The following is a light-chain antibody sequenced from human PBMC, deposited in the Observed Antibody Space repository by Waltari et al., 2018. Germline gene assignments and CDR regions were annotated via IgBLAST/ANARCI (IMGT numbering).Light chain of an antibody. CDR2: WAS. CDR3: QQRNNWPLT. V-gene: IGKV4-1*01. CDR1: QTVLYSDTTQNY. Sequence: DIVMTHSPDSLDVSLVGRATTTCTSSQTVLYSDTTQNYLAWYQQKPGQSPKLLIYWASTRQSWVPDRFSGSGSGTDFTLTVSSLQAEDVAVYYCQQRNNWPLTFGGGTKVEI. J-gene: IGKJ4*01.